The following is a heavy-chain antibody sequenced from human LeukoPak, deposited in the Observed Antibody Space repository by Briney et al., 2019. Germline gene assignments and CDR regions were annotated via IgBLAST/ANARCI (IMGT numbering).Heavy chain of an antibody. Sequence: SETLSLTCTVSGGSISSYYWNWIRQPPGKGLEWIGYIYYSGTTKYNPSLKSRVSMSVDTSKNHFSLELSSATAADTAVYFCARGRVSSSTWYSTYYYYFYMDVWGEGTTVTVSS. CDR1: GGSISSYY. D-gene: IGHD6-13*01. V-gene: IGHV4-59*01. CDR2: IYYSGTT. J-gene: IGHJ6*03. CDR3: ARGRVSSSTWYSTYYYYFYMDV.